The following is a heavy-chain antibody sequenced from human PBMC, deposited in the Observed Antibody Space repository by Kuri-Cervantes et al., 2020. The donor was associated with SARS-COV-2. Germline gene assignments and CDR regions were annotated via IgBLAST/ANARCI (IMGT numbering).Heavy chain of an antibody. J-gene: IGHJ4*02. CDR1: GFTFDDYA. Sequence: GESLKISCAASGFTFDDYAMHWVRQAPGKGLEWVSAISGSGGSTYYADSVKGRFTISRDNSKNTLYLQMNSLRAEDTAVYYCATELTYSSGWYGVWDYWGQGTLVTVSS. CDR3: ATELTYSSGWYGVWDY. V-gene: IGHV3-23*01. CDR2: ISGSGGST. D-gene: IGHD6-19*01.